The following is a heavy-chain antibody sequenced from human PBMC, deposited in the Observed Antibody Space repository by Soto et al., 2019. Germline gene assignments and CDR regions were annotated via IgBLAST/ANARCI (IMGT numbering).Heavy chain of an antibody. CDR3: AIQFSPNSRGWYPVLVLWFDP. J-gene: IGHJ5*02. Sequence: QVQLQESGPGLVKPSQTLSLTCTVSGGSISSSDYYWSWIRQHPGKGLEWIGYSYYSGSDYSNPSLMSRVTISVDTSNNQFSLKVTSVTAAATAVYYWAIQFSPNSRGWYPVLVLWFDPWGQGTLVTVSS. CDR1: GGSISSSDYY. CDR2: SYYSGSD. D-gene: IGHD6-19*01. V-gene: IGHV4-31*03.